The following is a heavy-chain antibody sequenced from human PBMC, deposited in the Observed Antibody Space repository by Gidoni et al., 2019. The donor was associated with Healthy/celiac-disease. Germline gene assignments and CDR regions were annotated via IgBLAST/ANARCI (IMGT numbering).Heavy chain of an antibody. CDR1: GFTFSSYA. Sequence: QVQLVESGGGVVQPGRSLSLSCAASGFTFSSYAMHWGRQAPGKGLEWVAVISYDGSNKYYADSVKGRFNIARDNSKNTLYLQRNSLRAEDTAVYYCARDHTAPWFWYVDLWGRGTLVTVSS. CDR3: ARDHTAPWFWYVDL. V-gene: IGHV3-30-3*01. CDR2: ISYDGSNK. J-gene: IGHJ2*01. D-gene: IGHD5-18*01.